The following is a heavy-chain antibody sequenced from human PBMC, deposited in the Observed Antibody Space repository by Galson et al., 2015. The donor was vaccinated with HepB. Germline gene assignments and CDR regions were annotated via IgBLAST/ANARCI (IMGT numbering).Heavy chain of an antibody. D-gene: IGHD2-15*01. V-gene: IGHV3-53*01. Sequence: SLRLSCAASGFTVSSNYMSWVRQAPGKGLEWVSVIYSGGSTYYADSVKGRFTISRDNSKNTLYLQMNSLRAEDTAVYYCARESVGGGQGILDYPYWYFDLWGRGTLVTVSS. CDR3: ARESVGGGQGILDYPYWYFDL. CDR1: GFTVSSNY. J-gene: IGHJ2*01. CDR2: IYSGGST.